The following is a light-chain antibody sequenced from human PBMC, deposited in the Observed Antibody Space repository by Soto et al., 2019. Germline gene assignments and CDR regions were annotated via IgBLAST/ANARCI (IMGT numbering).Light chain of an antibody. CDR3: QQRSHWRAT. J-gene: IGKJ2*01. V-gene: IGKV3-11*01. Sequence: EFVLTQSPATLSLSPGERATLSCRASQSVRSYLAWYQQKPGQAPRLLIYDASNRATGIPARFSGSGSGTDFTLTISSLAPEDFAVYYSQQRSHWRATFRQGTKLEIK. CDR1: QSVRSY. CDR2: DAS.